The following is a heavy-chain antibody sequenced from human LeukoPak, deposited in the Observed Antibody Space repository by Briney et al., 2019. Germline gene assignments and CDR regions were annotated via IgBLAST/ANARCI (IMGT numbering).Heavy chain of an antibody. CDR2: ISVSATAT. CDR3: VKEGGFRIPFDY. Sequence: PGGSLRLSCAASAFTFSSYGMAWVRQAPGQGLEWVAVISVSATATNYAASVKGRFTISRDDSKNTLYLQMNSLRVEDTAAYYCVKEGGFRIPFDYWGQGTLVTVSS. V-gene: IGHV3-23*01. CDR1: AFTFSSYG. J-gene: IGHJ4*02. D-gene: IGHD2-15*01.